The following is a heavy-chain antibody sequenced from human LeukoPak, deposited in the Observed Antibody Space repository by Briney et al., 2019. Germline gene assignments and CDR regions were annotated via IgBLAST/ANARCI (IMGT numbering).Heavy chain of an antibody. Sequence: GGSLRLSCAASGFTFSSYGMSWVRQAPGKGLEWVSGVSGSGGSTYYADSVKGRFTISRDNSKNTLYLHMNSLRAEDTAVYYRAKGDGDIVVVPAYYFDYWGQGALVTVSS. V-gene: IGHV3-23*01. CDR3: AKGDGDIVVVPAYYFDY. CDR1: GFTFSSYG. CDR2: VSGSGGST. J-gene: IGHJ4*02. D-gene: IGHD2-2*01.